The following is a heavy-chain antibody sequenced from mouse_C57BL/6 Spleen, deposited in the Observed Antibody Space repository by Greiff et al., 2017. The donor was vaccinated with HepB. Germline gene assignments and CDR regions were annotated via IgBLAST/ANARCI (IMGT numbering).Heavy chain of an antibody. J-gene: IGHJ2*01. CDR2: ISNGGGST. D-gene: IGHD1-1*01. CDR1: GFTFSDYY. Sequence: EVQGVESGGGLVQPGGSLKLSCAASGFTFSDYYMYWVRQTPEKRLEWVAYISNGGGSTYYPDTVKGRFTISRDNAKNTLYLQMSRLKSEDTAMYYCARKDYGSSWVYFDYWGQGTTLTVSS. V-gene: IGHV5-12*01. CDR3: ARKDYGSSWVYFDY.